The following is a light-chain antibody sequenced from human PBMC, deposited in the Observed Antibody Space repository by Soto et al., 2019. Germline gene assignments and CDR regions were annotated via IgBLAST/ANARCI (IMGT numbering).Light chain of an antibody. V-gene: IGLV2-14*01. Sequence: QSALTQPASVSGSPGQSITISCTGTSRDVGGYNYVSWFQQHPGKAPKLMIYDVSTRPSGVSNRFSGSKSGSTASLTISGLQAEDEADYYCSSHTISTTLVFGGGTQLTVL. CDR2: DVS. CDR1: SRDVGGYNY. CDR3: SSHTISTTLV. J-gene: IGLJ2*01.